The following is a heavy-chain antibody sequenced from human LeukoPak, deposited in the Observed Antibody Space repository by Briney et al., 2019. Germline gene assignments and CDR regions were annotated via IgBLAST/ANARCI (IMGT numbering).Heavy chain of an antibody. J-gene: IGHJ4*02. CDR3: ATGGYSYGLDY. CDR1: GGSFSGYY. V-gene: IGHV4-34*01. D-gene: IGHD5-18*01. Sequence: SETLSLTCAAYGGSFSGYYWSWIRQPPGKGLEWIGEINHSGSTNYNPSLKSRVTISVDTSKNQFSLKLSSVTAADTAVYYCATGGYSYGLDYWGQGTLVTVSS. CDR2: INHSGST.